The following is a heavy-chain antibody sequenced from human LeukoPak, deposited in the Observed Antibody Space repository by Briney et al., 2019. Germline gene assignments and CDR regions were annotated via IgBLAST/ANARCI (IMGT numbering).Heavy chain of an antibody. CDR1: GFTFDDYG. D-gene: IGHD3-10*01. CDR2: ISWNGGST. J-gene: IGHJ4*02. Sequence: QPGGSLRLSCAASGFTFDDYGMSWVRQAPGKGLEWVSGISWNGGSTDYADSVKGRFTISRDNAKNSLYLQMNSLRAEDTALYYCARENYGSGSYYSGYYFDYWGQGTLVTVSS. CDR3: ARENYGSGSYYSGYYFDY. V-gene: IGHV3-20*04.